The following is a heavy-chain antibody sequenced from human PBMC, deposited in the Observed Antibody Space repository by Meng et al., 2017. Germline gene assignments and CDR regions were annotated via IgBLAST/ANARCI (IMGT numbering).Heavy chain of an antibody. CDR3: AKYCSPKIVGATRFDY. CDR2: IRWNSGSI. V-gene: IGHV3-9*01. CDR1: GFTFDDYA. J-gene: IGHJ4*02. Sequence: SLKISCAASGFTFDDYAMHWVRQAPGKGLEWVSGIRWNSGSIGYADSVKGRFTISRDNAKNSLYLQMSSLRAEDTALYYCAKYCSPKIVGATRFDYWGQGTLVTVSS. D-gene: IGHD1-26*01.